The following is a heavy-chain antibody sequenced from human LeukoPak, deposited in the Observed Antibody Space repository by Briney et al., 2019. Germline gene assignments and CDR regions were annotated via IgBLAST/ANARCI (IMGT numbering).Heavy chain of an antibody. Sequence: PSETLSLTCTVSGGSISSYYWSWIRQPPGKGLEWIGYIYYSGSTNYNPSLKSRVTISVDTSKNQFSLKLSSVTAADTAVYYCASRWFGEPSDYWGQGTLVTVSS. CDR2: IYYSGST. J-gene: IGHJ4*02. D-gene: IGHD3-10*01. V-gene: IGHV4-59*12. CDR1: GGSISSYY. CDR3: ASRWFGEPSDY.